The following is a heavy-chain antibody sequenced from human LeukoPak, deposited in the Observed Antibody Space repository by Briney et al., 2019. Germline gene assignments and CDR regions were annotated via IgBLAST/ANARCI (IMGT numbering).Heavy chain of an antibody. J-gene: IGHJ6*02. D-gene: IGHD3-22*01. Sequence: PSETLSLTCTVSGGSISSYYWSWIRQPPGKGLEWIGYIYYSGSTNYNPSLKSRVTISVDTSKNQFSLKLSSVTAADTAVYYCARGSSGYYYGPLLDYGMDVWGQGTTVTVSS. CDR2: IYYSGST. V-gene: IGHV4-59*12. CDR1: GGSISSYY. CDR3: ARGSSGYYYGPLLDYGMDV.